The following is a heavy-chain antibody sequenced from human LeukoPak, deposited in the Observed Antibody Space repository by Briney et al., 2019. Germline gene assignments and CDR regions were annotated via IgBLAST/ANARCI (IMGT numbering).Heavy chain of an antibody. CDR2: IYYSGST. V-gene: IGHV4-59*01. D-gene: IGHD3-10*01. CDR1: GGSISSYY. J-gene: IGHJ4*02. CDR3: ARVYYGSGSYFDY. Sequence: PSETLSPTCTVSGGSISSYYWSWIRQPPGKGLEWIGYIYYSGSTNYNPSLKSRVTISVDTSKNQFSLKLSSVTAADTAVYYCARVYYGSGSYFDYWGQGTLVTVSS.